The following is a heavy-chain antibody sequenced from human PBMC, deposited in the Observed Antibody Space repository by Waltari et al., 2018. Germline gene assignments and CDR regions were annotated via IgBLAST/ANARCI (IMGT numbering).Heavy chain of an antibody. CDR3: AKDLSASGLGFDY. D-gene: IGHD5-12*01. CDR1: GFIFDHYA. J-gene: IGHJ4*02. CDR2: IDGSGDKR. V-gene: IGHV3-23*01. Sequence: EVQLFESGGGVAQPGESLRLSCAASGFIFDHYAMNWVRQAPGKGLEWVSGIDGSGDKRYYADSVKCRFTISRDKAKNTVFLLMSSLSAEDTAIYYCAKDLSASGLGFDYWGQGRLVTVSS.